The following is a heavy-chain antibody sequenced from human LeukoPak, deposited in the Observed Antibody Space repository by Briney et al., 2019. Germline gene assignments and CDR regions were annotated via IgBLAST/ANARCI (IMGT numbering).Heavy chain of an antibody. J-gene: IGHJ4*02. CDR3: AATYYYGSGSYAIGFDY. CDR2: ISSSSSTI. Sequence: SMNWVRQAPGKGLEWVSYISSSSSTIYYADSVKGRFTISRDNAKNSLYLQMNSLRAEDTAVYYCAATYYYGSGSYAIGFDYWGQGTLVTVSS. V-gene: IGHV3-48*01. D-gene: IGHD3-10*01. CDR1: S.